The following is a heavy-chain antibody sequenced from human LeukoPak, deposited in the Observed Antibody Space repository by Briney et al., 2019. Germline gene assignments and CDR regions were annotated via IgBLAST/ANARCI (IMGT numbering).Heavy chain of an antibody. D-gene: IGHD6-19*01. CDR2: IYHSGST. V-gene: IGHV4-4*02. Sequence: SETLSLTCAVSGGSISSSNWWSWVRQPPGKGLEWIGEIYHSGSTNYNPSLKSRVTISVDKSKNQFSLKLSSVTAADTAVYYCASSGNEGYFDYWGQGALVTVSS. CDR3: ASSGNEGYFDY. J-gene: IGHJ4*02. CDR1: GGSISSSNW.